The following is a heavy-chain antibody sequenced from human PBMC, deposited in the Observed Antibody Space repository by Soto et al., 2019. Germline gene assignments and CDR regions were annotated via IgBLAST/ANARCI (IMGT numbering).Heavy chain of an antibody. D-gene: IGHD3-10*01. CDR1: GGSISSGGYY. Sequence: SETLSLTCTVSGGSISSGGYYWSWIRQHPGKGLEWIGYIYYSGSTYYNPSLKSRVTISVDTSKNQFSLKLCSVTAADTAVYYCARGAQGFGELSSLKVPYYYYMDVWGKGTTVTVSS. CDR2: IYYSGST. CDR3: ARGAQGFGELSSLKVPYYYYMDV. J-gene: IGHJ6*03. V-gene: IGHV4-31*03.